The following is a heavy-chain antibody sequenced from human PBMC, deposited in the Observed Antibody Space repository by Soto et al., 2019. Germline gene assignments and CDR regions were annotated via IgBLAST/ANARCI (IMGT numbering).Heavy chain of an antibody. CDR1: GVTFRSYW. J-gene: IGHJ6*02. Sequence: GGSLRLSCSASGVTFRSYWMSWVRQAPGKGLEWVANIKQDGSEKYYVDSVKGRFTISRDNAKNSLYLQMNSLRAEDTAVYYCARVSYSSSAGGWYYYYYGMDVWGQGTTVTVSS. V-gene: IGHV3-7*03. D-gene: IGHD6-6*01. CDR3: ARVSYSSSAGGWYYYYYGMDV. CDR2: IKQDGSEK.